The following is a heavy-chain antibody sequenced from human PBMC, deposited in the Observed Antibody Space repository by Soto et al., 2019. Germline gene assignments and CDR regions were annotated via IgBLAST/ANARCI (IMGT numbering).Heavy chain of an antibody. J-gene: IGHJ6*02. Sequence: GSLRLSCAASRFTFSSYGMHWVRQAPGKGLEWVAVIWYDGSNKYYADSVKGRFTISRDNSKNTLYLQMNSLRAEDTAVYYCVSSHNYGDYEHYHHYGLAVWGQGTTVTVSS. CDR3: VSSHNYGDYEHYHHYGLAV. V-gene: IGHV3-33*08. D-gene: IGHD4-17*01. CDR1: RFTFSSYG. CDR2: IWYDGSNK.